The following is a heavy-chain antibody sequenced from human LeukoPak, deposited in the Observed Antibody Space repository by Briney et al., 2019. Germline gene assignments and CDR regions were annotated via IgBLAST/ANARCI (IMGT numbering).Heavy chain of an antibody. J-gene: IGHJ3*02. Sequence: GGSLRLSCVGSGFKFNTYGMHWIRQAPGKGLEWVSYISSSGSTIYYADSVKGRFTISRDNAKNSLYLQMNSLRAEDTAVYYCAREVYSSSWYDAFDIWGQGTMVTVSS. CDR1: GFKFNTYG. CDR3: AREVYSSSWYDAFDI. D-gene: IGHD6-13*01. V-gene: IGHV3-48*04. CDR2: ISSSGSTI.